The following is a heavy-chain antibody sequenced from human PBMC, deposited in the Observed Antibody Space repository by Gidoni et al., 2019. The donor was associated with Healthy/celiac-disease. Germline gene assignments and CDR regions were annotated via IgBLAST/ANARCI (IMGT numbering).Heavy chain of an antibody. Sequence: EVQLVESGGGLVQPGGSLRVCCAASGFTFRSYWMSWVRQAPGKGLGWVANIKQDGSEKYYVDSVKGRFSISRDNAKNSLYLQMNSLRAEDTAVYYCARGSITMIGDWGQGTLVTVSS. CDR1: GFTFRSYW. J-gene: IGHJ4*02. CDR2: IKQDGSEK. D-gene: IGHD3-22*01. V-gene: IGHV3-7*03. CDR3: ARGSITMIGD.